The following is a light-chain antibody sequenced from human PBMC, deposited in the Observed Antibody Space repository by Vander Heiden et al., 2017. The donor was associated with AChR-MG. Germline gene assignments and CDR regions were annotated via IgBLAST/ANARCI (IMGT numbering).Light chain of an antibody. CDR3: TTWDDGLDAFV. Sequence: VLTQPPSGSGTLGQRGTMPPSGHAPYTGRHPMSLFPQFPPTAPQPPIYRNDERPSGVPERFSGSKFDTSASLAISGLQSEDEADYFCTTWDDGLDAFVFGPGTKVTVL. CDR2: RND. J-gene: IGLJ1*01. V-gene: IGLV1-44*01. CDR1: APYTGRHP.